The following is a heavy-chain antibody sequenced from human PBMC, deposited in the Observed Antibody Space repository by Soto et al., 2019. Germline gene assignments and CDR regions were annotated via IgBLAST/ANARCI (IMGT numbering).Heavy chain of an antibody. D-gene: IGHD3-16*01. CDR1: GFPFSHYW. CDR2: INPAGTIT. CDR3: TSDTFGLRDT. V-gene: IGHV3-74*01. J-gene: IGHJ5*02. Sequence: MQMVESGGGSVQPGGYLRLSCAASGFPFSHYWMHWVRQTPGKGLVWVSRINPAGTITNYADSVEGRFTISRDNADSALFLQMNILSAEDTAIYYCTSDTFGLRDTWGQGTLVTVSS.